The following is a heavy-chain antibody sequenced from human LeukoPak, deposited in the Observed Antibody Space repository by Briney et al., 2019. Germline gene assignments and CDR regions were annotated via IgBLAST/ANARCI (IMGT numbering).Heavy chain of an antibody. CDR3: ARQTGSGLFILP. J-gene: IGHJ4*02. CDR1: GGSFSGYY. D-gene: IGHD3/OR15-3a*01. CDR2: INHSGST. V-gene: IGHV4-34*01. Sequence: SETLSLTCAVYGGSFSGYYWSWLRQPPGKGLEWLGEINHSGSTYYNPSLKSRVTISVDTSKNQFSLKLSSVTAADTAVYYCARQTGSGLFILPGGQGTLVTVSS.